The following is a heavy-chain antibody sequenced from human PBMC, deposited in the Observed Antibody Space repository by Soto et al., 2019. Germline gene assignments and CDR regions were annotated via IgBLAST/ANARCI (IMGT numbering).Heavy chain of an antibody. CDR1: GGSISSYY. V-gene: IGHV4-59*08. J-gene: IGHJ6*02. Sequence: PSETLSLTCTVSGGSISSYYWSWIRQPPGKGLEWIGYIYYSGSTNYNPSLKSRVTISVDTSKNQFSLKLSSVTAADTAVYYCARAVAGGVYYYYGMDVWGQGTTVTVSS. CDR2: IYYSGST. CDR3: ARAVAGGVYYYYGMDV. D-gene: IGHD6-19*01.